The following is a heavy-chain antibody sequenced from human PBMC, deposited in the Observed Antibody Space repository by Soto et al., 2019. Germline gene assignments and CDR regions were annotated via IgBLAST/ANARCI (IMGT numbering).Heavy chain of an antibody. CDR3: AKEKRGYSYGYYYGMDV. J-gene: IGHJ6*02. CDR1: GFTSSSYA. Sequence: GSLRLSCAASGFTSSSYAMSWVRQAPGKGLEWVSAISGSGGSTYYADSVKGRFTISRDNSKNTLYLQMNSLRAEDTAVYYCAKEKRGYSYGYYYGMDVWGQGTTVTVSS. D-gene: IGHD5-18*01. V-gene: IGHV3-23*01. CDR2: ISGSGGST.